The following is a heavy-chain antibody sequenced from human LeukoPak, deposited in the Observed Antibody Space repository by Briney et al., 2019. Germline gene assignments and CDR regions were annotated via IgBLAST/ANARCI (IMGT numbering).Heavy chain of an antibody. CDR1: GYTFTRHG. D-gene: IGHD2-15*01. J-gene: IGHJ4*02. V-gene: IGHV7-4-1*02. CDR2: INTNTGNP. Sequence: ASVKVSCKTSGYTFTRHGVAWVRQAPGQGLEWMGWINTNTGNPTYAQGFTGRFVFSLDTSVSTAYLQISSLKAEDTAVYYCASSGSWYVDYWGQGTLVTVSS. CDR3: ASSGSWYVDY.